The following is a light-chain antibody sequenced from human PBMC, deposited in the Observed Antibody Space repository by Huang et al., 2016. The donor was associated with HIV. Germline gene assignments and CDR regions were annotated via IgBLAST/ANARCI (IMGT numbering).Light chain of an antibody. CDR3: QQLNDYPWT. J-gene: IGKJ1*01. CDR1: EGISSY. V-gene: IGKV1-9*01. Sequence: IQLTQSPSSLSASVGDRVTITCRASEGISSYLAWYQQKSGKAPKFLIYAASTLQSGVPSRFGGSGSGTDFTLTISSLQPEDFATYYCQQLNDYPWTFGQGTKVEIK. CDR2: AAS.